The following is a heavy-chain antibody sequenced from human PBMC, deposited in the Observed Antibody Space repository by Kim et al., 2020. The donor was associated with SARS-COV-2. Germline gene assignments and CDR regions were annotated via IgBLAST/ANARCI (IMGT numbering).Heavy chain of an antibody. CDR1: GFTVSSNY. V-gene: IGHV3-53*01. Sequence: GGSLRLSCAASGFTVSSNYMSWVRQAPGKGLEWVSVIYSGGSTYYADSVKGRFTISRDNSKNTLYLQMNSLRAEDTAVYYCASLPQNYYYGMDVWGQGTTVTVSS. CDR3: ASLPQNYYYGMDV. J-gene: IGHJ6*02. CDR2: IYSGGST.